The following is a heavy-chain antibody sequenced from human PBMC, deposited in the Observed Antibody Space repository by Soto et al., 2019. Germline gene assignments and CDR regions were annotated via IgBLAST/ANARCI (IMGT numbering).Heavy chain of an antibody. CDR3: ARDRRMVRGYGWFDP. V-gene: IGHV4-34*01. CDR1: GGSFSGYY. J-gene: IGHJ5*02. D-gene: IGHD3-10*01. CDR2: INHSGST. Sequence: QVQLQQWGAGLLKPSETLSLTCAVYGGSFSGYYWSWIRQPPGKGLEWIGEINHSGSTNYNPSLKSRVTISVDTSKNQSSLKLSSVTAADTAVYYCARDRRMVRGYGWFDPWGQGTLVTVSS.